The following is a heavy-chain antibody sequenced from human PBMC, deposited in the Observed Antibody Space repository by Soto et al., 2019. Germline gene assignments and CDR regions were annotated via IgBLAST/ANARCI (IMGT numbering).Heavy chain of an antibody. Sequence: EVQLVESGGGLVQPGGSLRLSCAASGFTVSSNYMSWVRQAPGKGLEWVSVIYSGGSTYYADSVKGRFTISRHNSKNTLYLQMNSLRAEDTAVYYCARWASIAAYYYYYYMDVWGKGTTVTVSS. CDR2: IYSGGST. CDR1: GFTVSSNY. D-gene: IGHD6-6*01. V-gene: IGHV3-53*04. J-gene: IGHJ6*03. CDR3: ARWASIAAYYYYYYMDV.